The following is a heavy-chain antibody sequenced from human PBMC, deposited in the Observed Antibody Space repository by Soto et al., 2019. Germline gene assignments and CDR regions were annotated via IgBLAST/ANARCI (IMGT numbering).Heavy chain of an antibody. CDR1: GGSISSGGYY. Sequence: SETLSLTCTVSGGSISSGGYYWSWIRQHPGKGLGWIGYIYYSGSTYYNPSLKSRVTISVDTSKNQFSLKLSSVTAADTAVYYCARESPVHWFDPWGQGTLVTVSS. CDR3: ARESPVHWFDP. CDR2: IYYSGST. V-gene: IGHV4-31*03. J-gene: IGHJ5*02.